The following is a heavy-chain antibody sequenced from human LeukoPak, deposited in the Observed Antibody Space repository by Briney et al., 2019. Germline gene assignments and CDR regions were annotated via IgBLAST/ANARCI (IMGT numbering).Heavy chain of an antibody. Sequence: GASVKVSCKASGYTFTGYYTHWVRQAPGQGLEWMGRINPNSGGTNYAQKFQGRVTMTRDTSISTAYMELSRLRSDDTAVCYCARGGVNYYDSTPQILFDYWGQGTLVTVSS. J-gene: IGHJ4*02. CDR2: INPNSGGT. CDR3: ARGGVNYYDSTPQILFDY. CDR1: GYTFTGYY. V-gene: IGHV1-2*06. D-gene: IGHD3-22*01.